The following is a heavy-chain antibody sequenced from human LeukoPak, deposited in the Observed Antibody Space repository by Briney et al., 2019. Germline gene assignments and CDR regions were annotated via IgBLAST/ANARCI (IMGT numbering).Heavy chain of an antibody. D-gene: IGHD3-22*01. CDR2: IIPIFGTA. J-gene: IGHJ4*02. Sequence: SVKVSCKASGGTFSSYAISWARQAPGQGLEWMGGIIPIFGTANCAQKFQGRVTITADESTSTAYMELSSLRSEDTAVYYCAITDSSGYYTPFDYWGQGTLVTVSS. CDR3: AITDSSGYYTPFDY. V-gene: IGHV1-69*13. CDR1: GGTFSSYA.